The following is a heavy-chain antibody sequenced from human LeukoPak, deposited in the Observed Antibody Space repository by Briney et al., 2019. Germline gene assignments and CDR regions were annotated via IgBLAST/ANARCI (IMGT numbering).Heavy chain of an antibody. J-gene: IGHJ6*04. CDR3: ARATAVVPAAHGLYGMDV. CDR2: INHSGST. V-gene: IGHV4-34*01. Sequence: SETLSLTCAVYGGSFSGYYWSWIRQPPGKGLEWIGEINHSGSTNYNPSLKSRVTISVDTSKNQFSLKLSSVTAADTAVYYCARATAVVPAAHGLYGMDVWGKGTTVTVSS. CDR1: GGSFSGYY. D-gene: IGHD2-2*01.